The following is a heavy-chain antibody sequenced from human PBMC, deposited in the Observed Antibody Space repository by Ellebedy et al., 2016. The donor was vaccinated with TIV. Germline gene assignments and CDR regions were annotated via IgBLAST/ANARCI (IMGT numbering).Heavy chain of an antibody. CDR2: ISGSSSYI. Sequence: PGGSLRLSCTASGFTFSGYSMNWVRQTPGKGLEWVSSISGSSSYIYYADSVKGRFTISRDNAKNSLYLQMNSLRAVDTAVYYCARAAPDELRSLEWFVFDYWGQGTLVTVSS. CDR3: ARAAPDELRSLEWFVFDY. V-gene: IGHV3-21*01. CDR1: GFTFSGYS. J-gene: IGHJ4*02. D-gene: IGHD3-3*01.